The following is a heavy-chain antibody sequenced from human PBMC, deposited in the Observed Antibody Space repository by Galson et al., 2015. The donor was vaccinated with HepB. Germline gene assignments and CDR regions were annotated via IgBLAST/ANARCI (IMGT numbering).Heavy chain of an antibody. D-gene: IGHD3-22*01. CDR3: ARGGGYYYDSSGYYYRY. V-gene: IGHV4-34*01. J-gene: IGHJ4*02. CDR1: GGSFSGYY. Sequence: ETLSLTCAVYGGSFSGYYWSWIRQPPGKGLEWIGEINHSGSTNYNPSLKSRVTISVDTSKNQFSLKLSSVTAADTAVYYCARGGGYYYDSSGYYYRYWGQGTLVTVSS. CDR2: INHSGST.